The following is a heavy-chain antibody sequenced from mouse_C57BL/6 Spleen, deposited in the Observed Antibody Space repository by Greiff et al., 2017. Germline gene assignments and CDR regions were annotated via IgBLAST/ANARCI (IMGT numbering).Heavy chain of an antibody. D-gene: IGHD1-1*01. J-gene: IGHJ2*01. V-gene: IGHV14-4*01. CDR1: GFNIKADY. Sequence: VQLKESGAELVRPGASVKLSCTASGFNIKADYMHWVKQRPEQGLEWIGWIDPENGDTEYASKFQGKATITADTSSNTAYLQLSRLTSEDTAVYYCATGDGSSYAYYFDYWGQGTTLTVSS. CDR3: ATGDGSSYAYYFDY. CDR2: IDPENGDT.